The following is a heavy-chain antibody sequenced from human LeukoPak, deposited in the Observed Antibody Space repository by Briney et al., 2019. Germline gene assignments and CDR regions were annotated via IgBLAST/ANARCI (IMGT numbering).Heavy chain of an antibody. CDR2: ISAYNGNT. D-gene: IGHD3-22*01. Sequence: GASVKVSCKASGYTFTSYGISWVRRAPGQGLEWMGWISAYNGNTNYAQKLQGRVTMTTDTSTSTAYMELRSLRSDDTAVYYCARHTSYDSSGYYYYYGMDVWGQGTTVTVSS. CDR1: GYTFTSYG. V-gene: IGHV1-18*01. CDR3: ARHTSYDSSGYYYYYGMDV. J-gene: IGHJ6*02.